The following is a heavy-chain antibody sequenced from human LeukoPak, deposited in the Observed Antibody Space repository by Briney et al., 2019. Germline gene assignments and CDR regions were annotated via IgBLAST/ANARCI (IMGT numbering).Heavy chain of an antibody. J-gene: IGHJ6*03. CDR1: GFTFSSYA. D-gene: IGHD3-10*01. Sequence: GGSLRLSCAGSGFTFSSYAMSWVRQAAGRGLEWVSAICKSGGSTYYADSVRGRFTISRDNSKNTLYLQMNSLRAEDTAVYYCAKVYYGSDYYYYYYMDVWGKGTTVTISS. V-gene: IGHV3-23*01. CDR3: AKVYYGSDYYYYYYMDV. CDR2: ICKSGGST.